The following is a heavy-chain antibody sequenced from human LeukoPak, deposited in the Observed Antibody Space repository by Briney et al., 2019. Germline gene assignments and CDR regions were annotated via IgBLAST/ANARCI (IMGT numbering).Heavy chain of an antibody. CDR3: ARETNWGWKGPIDY. V-gene: IGHV1-18*04. CDR1: GYTFSGYY. D-gene: IGHD7-27*01. J-gene: IGHJ4*02. CDR2: ISAYNGNT. Sequence: ASVKVSCKASGYTFSGYYIFWVRRAPGQGLEWMGWISAYNGNTNYAQKLQGRVTMTTDTSTSTAYMELRSLRSDDTAVYYCARETNWGWKGPIDYWGQGTLVTVSS.